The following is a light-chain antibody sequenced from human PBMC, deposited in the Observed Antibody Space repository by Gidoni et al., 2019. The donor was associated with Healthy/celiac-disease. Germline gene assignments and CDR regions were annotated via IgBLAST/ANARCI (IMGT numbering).Light chain of an antibody. V-gene: IGLV1-44*01. J-gene: IGLJ3*02. CDR1: SSNIGSNT. CDR2: SNN. CDR3: AAWDDSLNGWV. Sequence: QSVLPQPPSASGTPGQRVTISCSGSSSNIGSNTVNWYQQLPGTAPKLLIYSNNQRPPGVPDRFSGSKSGTSASLAISGLQSEDEADYYCAAWDDSLNGWVFGGGTKLTVL.